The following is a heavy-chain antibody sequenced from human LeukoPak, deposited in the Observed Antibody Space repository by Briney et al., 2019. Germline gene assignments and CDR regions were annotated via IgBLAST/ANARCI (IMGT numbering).Heavy chain of an antibody. J-gene: IGHJ4*02. CDR3: ARDARITIFGSYYFDY. Sequence: GGSLRLSWAASGFTVSSNYMSWVRQAPGKGLEWVSVIYSGGSTYYADSVKGRFTISRDNSKNTLYLQMNGLRAEDTAVYYCARDARITIFGSYYFDYWGQGTLVTVSS. CDR1: GFTVSSNY. CDR2: IYSGGST. V-gene: IGHV3-66*02. D-gene: IGHD3-3*01.